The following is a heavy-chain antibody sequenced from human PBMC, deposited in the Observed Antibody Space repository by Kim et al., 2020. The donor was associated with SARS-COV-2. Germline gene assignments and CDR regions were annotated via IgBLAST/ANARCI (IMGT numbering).Heavy chain of an antibody. CDR1: GFTFNRNA. Sequence: GGSLSLSCAASGFTFNRNAMTWVRQAPGKGLECVSGISDTGDYTYYADSVKGRFTISRDNSKNTLYLQMNSLRADDTALYFCARDTFSRTWNEYFQHWG. J-gene: IGHJ1*01. D-gene: IGHD6-13*01. V-gene: IGHV3-23*01. CDR2: ISDTGDYT. CDR3: ARDTFSRTWNEYFQH.